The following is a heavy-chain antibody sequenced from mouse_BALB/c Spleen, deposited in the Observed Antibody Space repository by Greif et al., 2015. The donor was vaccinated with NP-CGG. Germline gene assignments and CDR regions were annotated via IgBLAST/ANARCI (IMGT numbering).Heavy chain of an antibody. V-gene: IGHV2-6-7*01. CDR3: ARGPPDGYFDY. CDR2: IWGDGST. D-gene: IGHD2-3*01. J-gene: IGHJ2*01. Sequence: VKLVESGPGLVAPSQSLSITCTVSGFSLTGYSVNWVRQPPGKGLEWLGMIWGDGSTDYNSALKSRLSISKDNSKSQVFLKMNSLQTDDTARYYCARGPPDGYFDYWGQGTTLTVSS. CDR1: GFSLTGYS.